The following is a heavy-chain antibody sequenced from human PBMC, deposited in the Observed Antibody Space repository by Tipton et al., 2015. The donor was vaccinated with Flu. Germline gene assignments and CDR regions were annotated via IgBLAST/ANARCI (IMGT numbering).Heavy chain of an antibody. V-gene: IGHV3-48*03. D-gene: IGHD1-26*01. Sequence: SLRLSCVASGFTLSDYQLNWVHQVPGAGLEWISHINNRGDTIYYADSVKGRFTFSRDDANNSLFLQMNSLRAEDSAVYFCARFAFGRVGAYYYYYGLDVWGQGTTVTVSS. CDR2: INNRGDTI. J-gene: IGHJ6*02. CDR1: GFTLSDYQ. CDR3: ARFAFGRVGAYYYYYGLDV.